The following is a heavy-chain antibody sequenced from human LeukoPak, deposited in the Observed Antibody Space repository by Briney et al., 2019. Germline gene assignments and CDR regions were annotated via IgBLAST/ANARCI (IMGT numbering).Heavy chain of an antibody. J-gene: IGHJ3*01. CDR2: IWYDGSYK. CDR1: GFSFSTYG. CDR3: AKRSTQYSGSYFDAFDA. D-gene: IGHD1-26*01. Sequence: GGSLRLSCAASGFSFSTYGMHWVRQAPGKGLEWVAVIWYDGSYKDYADSVKGRFTISRDNSKNTVFLQINSLKAEDTAVYYCAKRSTQYSGSYFDAFDAWGQGTMVIVSS. V-gene: IGHV3-33*06.